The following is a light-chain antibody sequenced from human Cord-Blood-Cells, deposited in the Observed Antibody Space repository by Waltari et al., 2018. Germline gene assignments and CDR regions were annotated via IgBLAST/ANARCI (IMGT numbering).Light chain of an antibody. CDR1: QSINSY. CDR2: DAS. CDR3: QQCNSTPWT. J-gene: IGKJ1*01. V-gene: IGKV1-39*01. Sequence: ENQMTQSPSSLASSVGDRLTLTFRASQSINSYLNWYQQKPGKAPKLLIYDASILESGVPSRFSGSGSETDFTLTISRLQPEDFATYYCQQCNSTPWTFGQGTKVEIK.